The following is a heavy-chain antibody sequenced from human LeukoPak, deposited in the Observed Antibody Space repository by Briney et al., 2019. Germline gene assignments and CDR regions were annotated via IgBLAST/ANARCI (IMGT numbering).Heavy chain of an antibody. V-gene: IGHV4-34*01. J-gene: IGHJ1*01. D-gene: IGHD3-22*01. CDR2: INHSGST. CDR3: ARCARAHYYASRGSSRYFQH. CDR1: GGSFSGYY. Sequence: SETLSLTCAVYGGSFSGYYWSWIRQPPGKGLEWIGEINHSGSTNYNPSLKSRVTISVDPSKNQFSLKLRSVPAADTAVYYCARCARAHYYASRGSSRYFQHWGQGNLVTVSS.